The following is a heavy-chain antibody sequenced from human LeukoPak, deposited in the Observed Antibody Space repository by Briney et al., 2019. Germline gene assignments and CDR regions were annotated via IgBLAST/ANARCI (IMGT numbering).Heavy chain of an antibody. CDR1: GGSISSGSYY. CDR3: ASWGSSGWTPGDNWIDP. V-gene: IGHV4-61*02. J-gene: IGHJ5*02. D-gene: IGHD6-19*01. CDR2: IYTSGST. Sequence: SETLSLTCTVSGGSISSGSYYWSWIRQPAGKGLEWIGRIYTSGSTNYNPSLKSRVTISVDTSKNQFSLKLSSVTAADTAVYYCASWGSSGWTPGDNWIDPWGQGTLVTVSS.